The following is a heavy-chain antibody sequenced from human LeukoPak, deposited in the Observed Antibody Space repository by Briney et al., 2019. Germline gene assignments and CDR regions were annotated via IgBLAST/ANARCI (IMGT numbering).Heavy chain of an antibody. CDR3: ARGPYYDFWSGRHFDP. CDR1: GGSFSGYY. D-gene: IGHD3-3*01. V-gene: IGHV4-34*01. CDR2: INHSGST. J-gene: IGHJ5*02. Sequence: SETLSLTCAVYGGSFSGYYWNWIRQPPGKGLEWIGEINHSGSTNYNPSLKSRVTMSVDTSKNQFSLKLSSVTAADTAVYYCARGPYYDFWSGRHFDPWGQGTLVTVSS.